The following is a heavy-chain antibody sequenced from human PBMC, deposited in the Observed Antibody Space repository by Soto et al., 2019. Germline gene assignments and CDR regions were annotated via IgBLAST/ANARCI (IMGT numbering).Heavy chain of an antibody. CDR2: IYYSGST. CDR3: ARDRAGTPGYFDY. Sequence: PSETLSLTCTVSGGPISSYYWSWIRQPPGKGLEWIGYIYYSGSTNYNPSLKSRVTISVDTSKNQFSLKLSSVTAADTAVYYCARDRAGTPGYFDYWGQGTLVTVSS. J-gene: IGHJ4*02. V-gene: IGHV4-59*01. CDR1: GGPISSYY. D-gene: IGHD3-10*01.